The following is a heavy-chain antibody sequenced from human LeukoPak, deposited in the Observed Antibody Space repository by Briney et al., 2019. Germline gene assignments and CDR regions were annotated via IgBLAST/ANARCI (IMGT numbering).Heavy chain of an antibody. J-gene: IGHJ5*02. CDR2: INPNSGGT. CDR3: ARVYLPPYDFWSGYSTGWFDP. V-gene: IGHV1-2*02. D-gene: IGHD3-3*01. Sequence: ASVKVSCKASGYTFTSYGISWVRQAPGQGLEWMGWINPNSGGTNYAQKFQGRVTMTRDTSISTAYMELSRLRSDDTAVYYCARVYLPPYDFWSGYSTGWFDPWGQGTLVTVSS. CDR1: GYTFTSYG.